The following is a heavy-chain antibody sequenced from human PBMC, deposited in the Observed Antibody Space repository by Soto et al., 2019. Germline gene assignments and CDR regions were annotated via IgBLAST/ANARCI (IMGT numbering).Heavy chain of an antibody. J-gene: IGHJ5*02. V-gene: IGHV4-34*01. CDR2: INHSGST. D-gene: IGHD2-2*01. CDR3: ARVKRLRGYCSSTSCYHYWFDP. Sequence: PSLTCAVYGGSFSGYYWSWIRQPPGKGLEWIGEINHSGSTNYNPSLKSRVTISVDTSKNQFSLKLSSVTAADTAVYYCARVKRLRGYCSSTSCYHYWFDPWGQGTLVTVSS. CDR1: GGSFSGYY.